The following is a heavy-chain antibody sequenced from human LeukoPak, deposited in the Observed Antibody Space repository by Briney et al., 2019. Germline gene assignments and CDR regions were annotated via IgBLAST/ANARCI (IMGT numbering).Heavy chain of an antibody. J-gene: IGHJ4*02. Sequence: ASVKVSCKASGGTFSSYAISWVRQAPGQGLEWMGWISAYNGNTNYAQKFQGRVTMTRDTSISTAYMELSRLRSDDTAVYYCARGVLAYYYDSSGYYGLNFDYWGQGTLVTVSS. D-gene: IGHD3-22*01. V-gene: IGHV1-18*01. CDR1: GGTFSSYA. CDR3: ARGVLAYYYDSSGYYGLNFDY. CDR2: ISAYNGNT.